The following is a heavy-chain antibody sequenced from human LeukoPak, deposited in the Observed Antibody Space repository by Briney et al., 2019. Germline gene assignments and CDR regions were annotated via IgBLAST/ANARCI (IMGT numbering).Heavy chain of an antibody. CDR3: ARGYSYGPDY. CDR2: IHYSGTT. V-gene: IGHV4-59*01. D-gene: IGHD5-18*01. J-gene: IGHJ4*02. Sequence: SETLSLTCTVSGGSISAYYWSWIRQPPGKGLEWIGYIHYSGTTNYYPSLKSRVTIALDTSKNQFSLKLNSVTAADTAVYYCARGYSYGPDYWGQGTLVTVSS. CDR1: GGSISAYY.